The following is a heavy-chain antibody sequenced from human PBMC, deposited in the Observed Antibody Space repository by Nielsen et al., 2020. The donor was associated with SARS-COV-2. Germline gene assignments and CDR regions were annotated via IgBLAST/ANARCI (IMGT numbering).Heavy chain of an antibody. Sequence: SETLSLTCTVSGGSISSGDYYWSWIRQHPGKGLEWIGYIYYSGSTYYNPSLKSRVTISVDTSKNQFSLKLSSVTAADTAVYYCARDLPYYDILTGYERWAFDIWGQGTMVTVSS. V-gene: IGHV4-31*03. CDR3: ARDLPYYDILTGYERWAFDI. D-gene: IGHD3-9*01. J-gene: IGHJ3*02. CDR1: GGSISSGDYY. CDR2: IYYSGST.